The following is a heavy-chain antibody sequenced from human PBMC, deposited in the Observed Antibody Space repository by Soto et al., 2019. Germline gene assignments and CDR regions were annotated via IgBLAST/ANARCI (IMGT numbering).Heavy chain of an antibody. D-gene: IGHD3-3*01. CDR1: GFTFSDYY. V-gene: IGHV3-11*01. CDR2: ISSSGSTI. Sequence: GGSLRLSCAASGFTFSDYYMSWIRQAPGKGLEWVSYISSSGSTIYYAGSVKGRFTISRDNAKNSLYLQMNSLRAEDTAVYYCARMAYYDFWSGYYRPFDYWGQGTLVTVSS. J-gene: IGHJ4*02. CDR3: ARMAYYDFWSGYYRPFDY.